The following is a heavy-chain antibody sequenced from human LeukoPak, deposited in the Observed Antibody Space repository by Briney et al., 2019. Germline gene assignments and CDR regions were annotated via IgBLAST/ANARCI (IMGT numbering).Heavy chain of an antibody. CDR1: GGSISSYY. J-gene: IGHJ4*02. CDR2: MSYSENA. Sequence: SGPTLVNPSETLSLTCNVSGGSISSYYWSWIRQPPGKGLEWIGFMSYSENANYNPSLRSRVTISVDTSTNQISLKLSSVTAADTAVYFCARGRDRGGWLIGYWGQGTLVTVSS. D-gene: IGHD6-19*01. CDR3: ARGRDRGGWLIGY. V-gene: IGHV4-59*08.